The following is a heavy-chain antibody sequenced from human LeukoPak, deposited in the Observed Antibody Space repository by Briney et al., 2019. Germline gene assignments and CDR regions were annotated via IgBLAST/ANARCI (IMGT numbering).Heavy chain of an antibody. J-gene: IGHJ4*02. Sequence: PGGSLRLSCVGSGFIFSNAWMSWVRQAPGKGLEWVGRIKTETDGGTIDYAAPVKGRYTISRDDSKNTLYLQMNSLKTEDTAVYYCTTPQLWLRGALGYWGQGTLVTVPS. D-gene: IGHD5-18*01. CDR2: IKTETDGGTI. V-gene: IGHV3-15*01. CDR1: GFIFSNAW. CDR3: TTPQLWLRGALGY.